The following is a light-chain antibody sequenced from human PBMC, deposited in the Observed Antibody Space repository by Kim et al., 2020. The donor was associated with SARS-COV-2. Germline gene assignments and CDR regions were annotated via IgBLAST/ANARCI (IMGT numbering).Light chain of an antibody. CDR1: QRLFFSSTTKNN. J-gene: IGKJ1*01. V-gene: IGKV4-1*01. CDR3: QQYNTDPPT. Sequence: ATINTKASQRLFFSSTTKNNFTWGNQKPDQPPKLLFFCASTRESVVSDRFCVSGSGTDFSLTLSTLHAEDVSVYYCQQYNTDPPTFFQGTKVYIK. CDR2: CAS.